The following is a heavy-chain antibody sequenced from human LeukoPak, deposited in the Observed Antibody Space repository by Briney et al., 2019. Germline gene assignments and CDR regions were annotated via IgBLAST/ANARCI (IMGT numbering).Heavy chain of an antibody. J-gene: IGHJ4*02. Sequence: ASVKVSCKTSGYPFTNHGVSWVRQAPGQGLEWMGWINANSGDTNYAQRFQGRLTMTTDTSTTTAYMELRSLSSDDTAVHYCARDWPIVIADYWGQGTLVTVSS. CDR2: INANSGDT. CDR1: GYPFTNHG. CDR3: ARDWPIVIADY. D-gene: IGHD2/OR15-2a*01. V-gene: IGHV1-18*01.